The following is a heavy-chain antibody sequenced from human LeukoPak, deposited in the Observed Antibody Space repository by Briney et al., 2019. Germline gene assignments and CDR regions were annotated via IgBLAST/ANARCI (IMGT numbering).Heavy chain of an antibody. D-gene: IGHD3-10*01. CDR1: GGSFSGYY. V-gene: IGHV4-34*09. CDR3: ANYGSGSYRFDP. J-gene: IGHJ5*02. Sequence: SETLSLTCAVYGGSFSGYYWSWIRQHPGKGLEWIGYIHHSGSSYYNPSLKGRVIKSVDTSKNQFSLKLNSVTAADTAVYYCANYGSGSYRFDPWGQGTLVTVSS. CDR2: IHHSGSS.